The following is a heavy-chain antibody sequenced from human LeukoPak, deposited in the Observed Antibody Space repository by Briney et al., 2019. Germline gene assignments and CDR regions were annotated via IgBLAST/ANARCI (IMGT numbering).Heavy chain of an antibody. J-gene: IGHJ4*02. CDR2: IYHSGST. D-gene: IGHD3-16*01. CDR1: GGSISSGGYP. Sequence: SETLSLTCAVSGGSISSGGYPWSWIRQPPGKGLERIGYIYHSGSTYYNPSLKSRVTISVDRSKNQLSLKLSSVTAADTAVYYCARGGDLAYFDYWGQGTLVTVSS. V-gene: IGHV4-30-2*01. CDR3: ARGGDLAYFDY.